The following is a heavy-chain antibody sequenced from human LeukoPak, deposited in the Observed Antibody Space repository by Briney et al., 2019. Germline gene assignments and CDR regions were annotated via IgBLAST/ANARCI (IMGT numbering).Heavy chain of an antibody. D-gene: IGHD6-13*01. J-gene: IGHJ4*02. CDR3: ASPGYSSSWPYYFDY. CDR2: IIPIFGTA. Sequence: GASVKVSCKASGGTFSSYAISWVRQAPGQGLEWMGGIIPIFGTANYAQKFQGRVTITADESTSTAYMELSSLRSEDTAVYYCASPGYSSSWPYYFDYWGRGTLVTVSS. CDR1: GGTFSSYA. V-gene: IGHV1-69*13.